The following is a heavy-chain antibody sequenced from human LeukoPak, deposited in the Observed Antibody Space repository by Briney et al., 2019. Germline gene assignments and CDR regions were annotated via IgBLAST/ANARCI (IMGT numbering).Heavy chain of an antibody. CDR1: GGPISSSSYY. D-gene: IGHD3-22*01. CDR3: ARSQLHYYDSSGYYRDRRGVYNWFDP. V-gene: IGHV4-39*01. J-gene: IGHJ5*02. CDR2: MYYSGNT. Sequence: SETLSLTCTVSGGPISSSSYYWGWIRQPPGKGLEWIGSMYYSGNTYYNPSLKSRVTISVDTSKNQFSLKLSSVTAADTAVYYCARSQLHYYDSSGYYRDRRGVYNWFDPWGQGTLVTVSS.